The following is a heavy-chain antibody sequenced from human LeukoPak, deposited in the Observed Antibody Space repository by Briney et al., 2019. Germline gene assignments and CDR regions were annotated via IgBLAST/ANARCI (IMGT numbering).Heavy chain of an antibody. CDR3: ARAADYYGSGSEFDY. CDR1: GFTFSSYS. J-gene: IGHJ4*02. V-gene: IGHV3-7*01. Sequence: GGSLRLSCTASGFTFSSYSMSWVRQAPGKGLEWVANINQDGSEKYYVDSVKGRFTISRDNAKNSLYLQMNSLRAEDTAVYYCARAADYYGSGSEFDYWGQGTLVTVSS. D-gene: IGHD3-10*01. CDR2: INQDGSEK.